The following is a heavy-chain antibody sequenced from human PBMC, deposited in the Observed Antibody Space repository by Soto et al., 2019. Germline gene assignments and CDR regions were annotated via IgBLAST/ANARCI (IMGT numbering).Heavy chain of an antibody. V-gene: IGHV1-69*12. J-gene: IGHJ3*02. CDR3: ARIQLGYDAFDI. D-gene: IGHD6-6*01. CDR1: GGTFNRQA. CDR2: FIPIFGTT. Sequence: QVVQSGAEVKKPGSSVKVSCKASGGTFNRQAFSWVRQAPGQGLEWMGGFIPIFGTTDYSQKFQGRVTITADEATSTAYMELSSLTSDDTAVYYCARIQLGYDAFDIWGQGTMVTVSS.